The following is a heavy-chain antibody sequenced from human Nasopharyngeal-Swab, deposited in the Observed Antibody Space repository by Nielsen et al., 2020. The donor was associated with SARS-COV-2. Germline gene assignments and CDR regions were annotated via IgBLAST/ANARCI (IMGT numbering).Heavy chain of an antibody. CDR2: ISWNSGSI. V-gene: IGHV3-9*01. D-gene: IGHD1-1*01. J-gene: IGHJ6*02. Sequence: VRQAPGKGLEWVSGISWNSGSIGYADSVKGRFTISRDNAKNSLYLQMNSLRAEDTALYYCAKDSGLWNYYNYGMDVWGQGTTVTVSS. CDR3: AKDSGLWNYYNYGMDV.